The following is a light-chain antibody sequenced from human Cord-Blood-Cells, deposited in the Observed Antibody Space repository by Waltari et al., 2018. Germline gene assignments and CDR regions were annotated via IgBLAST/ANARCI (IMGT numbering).Light chain of an antibody. CDR1: QGISRY. CDR2: AAS. Sequence: DIQLTQSPSFLSASVGDRVTITCRASQGISRYLAWYQQKPGKAPKLLIYAASTLQSGVPSRVSGSGSGTEFTLTISSLQPEDFATYYCQQLNSYLFTFGPGTKVDIK. CDR3: QQLNSYLFT. J-gene: IGKJ3*01. V-gene: IGKV1-9*01.